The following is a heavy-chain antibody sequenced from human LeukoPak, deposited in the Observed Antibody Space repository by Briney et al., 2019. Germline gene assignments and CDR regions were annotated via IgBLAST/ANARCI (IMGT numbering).Heavy chain of an antibody. Sequence: GESLKISCQGSGYNFPIYWIGWVRQMPGQGPEWMGIIYPDDSNTIYGPSFQGQVTISADKSINTAYLEWSSLKASDIAIYYCARQGAAGKYYYYYMDVWGKGTTVTVSS. D-gene: IGHD6-13*01. CDR2: IYPDDSNT. J-gene: IGHJ6*03. CDR3: ARQGAAGKYYYYYMDV. V-gene: IGHV5-51*01. CDR1: GYNFPIYW.